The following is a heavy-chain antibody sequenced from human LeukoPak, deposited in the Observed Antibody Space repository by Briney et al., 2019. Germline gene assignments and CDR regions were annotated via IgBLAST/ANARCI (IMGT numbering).Heavy chain of an antibody. Sequence: PSETLSLTCAVYGGPFRDDSWSWIRQPPGKGLEWIGEINHSASTNYNPSLKSRVTISVDTSKNQFSLNLTSVTAADTAVYYCRTEGLAATGTQWHAVDIWGQGAMVTVSS. V-gene: IGHV4-34*01. J-gene: IGHJ3*02. CDR1: GGPFRDDS. CDR3: RTEGLAATGTQWHAVDI. D-gene: IGHD6-13*01. CDR2: INHSAST.